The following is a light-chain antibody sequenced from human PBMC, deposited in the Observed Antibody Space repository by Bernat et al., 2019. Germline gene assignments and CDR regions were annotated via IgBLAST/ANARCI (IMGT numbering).Light chain of an antibody. CDR2: DV. J-gene: IGLJ2*01. V-gene: IGLV2-14*01. Sequence: QSALTQPASVSGSPGQSITISCTGTSSDVGGHDHVAWYQQRPGRAPKLLIYDVNNRFSVSKSGNTASLTISGLQAEDEADYHCGSYSTTSTQVFGGGTKLTVL. CDR1: SSDVGGHDH. CDR3: GSYSTTSTQV.